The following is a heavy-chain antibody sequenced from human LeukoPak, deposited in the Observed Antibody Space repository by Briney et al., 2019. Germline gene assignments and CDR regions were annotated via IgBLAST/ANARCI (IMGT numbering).Heavy chain of an antibody. CDR1: GGSFSGYY. CDR3: AREGGYHRGY. J-gene: IGHJ4*02. V-gene: IGHV3-11*01. D-gene: IGHD3-3*01. CDR2: ISSSGSTI. Sequence: LSLTCAVYGGSFSGYYWSWIRQAPGKGLEWVSYISSSGSTIYYADSVKGRFTISRDNAKNSLYLQMNSLRAEDTAVYYCAREGGYHRGYWGQGTLVTVSS.